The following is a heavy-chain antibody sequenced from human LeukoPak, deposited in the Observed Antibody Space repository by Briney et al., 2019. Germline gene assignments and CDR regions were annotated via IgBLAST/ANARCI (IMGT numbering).Heavy chain of an antibody. CDR1: GFTFSSYE. CDR2: ISSSGRTR. D-gene: IGHD6-19*01. CDR3: ARDGSGWYDY. J-gene: IGHJ4*02. Sequence: GGSLRLSCAASGFTFSSYEMNWVRQAPGKGLEWVSYISSSGRTRYYADSVKGRFTISRDNAKNSLYLQMNSLRAEDTGVYYCARDGSGWYDYWGQGILVTVSS. V-gene: IGHV3-48*03.